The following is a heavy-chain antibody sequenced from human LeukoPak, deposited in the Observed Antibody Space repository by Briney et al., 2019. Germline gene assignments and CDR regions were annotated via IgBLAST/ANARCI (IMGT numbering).Heavy chain of an antibody. CDR2: IDPDSGVT. J-gene: IGHJ4*02. V-gene: IGHV1-2*06. Sequence: ASVKVSCKASGYTFTGYYIHWVRQAPGQGLEWMGRIDPDSGVTNSAQKFQARVTMTRDTSITTAHMELSGLRSDDTAVYYCARDQARTTTWYLYMNFWGQGTLVTVSS. D-gene: IGHD3/OR15-3a*01. CDR1: GYTFTGYY. CDR3: ARDQARTTTWYLYMNF.